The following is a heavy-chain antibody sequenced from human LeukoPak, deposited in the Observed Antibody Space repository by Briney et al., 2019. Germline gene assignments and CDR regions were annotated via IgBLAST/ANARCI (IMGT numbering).Heavy chain of an antibody. J-gene: IGHJ4*02. D-gene: IGHD1-20*01. V-gene: IGHV3-23*01. Sequence: GGSLRLSCAASGFTFNNCAMSWVRQAPGKELEWVSAISGSGGSTYYADSVKGRFTISRDNSKNTLYLQMNSLRAEDTAVYYCAKDPTLTGTTWGQGTLVTVSS. CDR2: ISGSGGST. CDR3: AKDPTLTGTT. CDR1: GFTFNNCA.